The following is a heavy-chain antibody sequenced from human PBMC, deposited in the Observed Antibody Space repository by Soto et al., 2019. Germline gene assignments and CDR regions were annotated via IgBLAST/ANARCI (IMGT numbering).Heavy chain of an antibody. CDR2: IIPIFGTA. V-gene: IGHV1-69*13. D-gene: IGHD3-3*01. J-gene: IGHJ6*02. CDR1: GGTFSSYA. CDR3: ARRDFWSGYDYYGMDV. Sequence: SVKVSCKASGGTFSSYAISWVRQAPGQGLEWMGGIIPIFGTANYAQKFQGRVTITADESTSTAYMGLSSLRSEDTAVYYCARRDFWSGYDYYGMDVWGQGTTVTVSS.